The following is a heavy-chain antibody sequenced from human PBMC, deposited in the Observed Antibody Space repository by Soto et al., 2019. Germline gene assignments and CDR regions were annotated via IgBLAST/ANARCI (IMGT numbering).Heavy chain of an antibody. D-gene: IGHD3-10*01. V-gene: IGHV1-2*02. CDR3: ASHPNYGSGSYYQLDY. J-gene: IGHJ4*02. CDR2: INPNSGGT. Sequence: QVQLVQSGAEVKKPGASVKVSCKASGYTFTGYYMHWVRQAPGQGLEWMGWINPNSGGTNYGQKFQGRVTMTRDTPISTAYMELSRLRSDDTAVYYCASHPNYGSGSYYQLDYWGQGTLVTVSS. CDR1: GYTFTGYY.